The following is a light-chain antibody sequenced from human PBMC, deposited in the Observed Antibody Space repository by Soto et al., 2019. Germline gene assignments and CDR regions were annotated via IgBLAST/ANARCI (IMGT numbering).Light chain of an antibody. CDR3: QQLSHHPYT. V-gene: IGKV1-9*01. CDR1: YDISSS. J-gene: IGKJ2*01. Sequence: DIQLTQSPSFLSASVEDRVTISCRASYDISSSLAWYQQEPGKPPKLLIYDSSTLQTGVPSRFTGSGSGRKFTLTISGLQFGDFATYLCQQLSHHPYTFGQGTKLEI. CDR2: DSS.